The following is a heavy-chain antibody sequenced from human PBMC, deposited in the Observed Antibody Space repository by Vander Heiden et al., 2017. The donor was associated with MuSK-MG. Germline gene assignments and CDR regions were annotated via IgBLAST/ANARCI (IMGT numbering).Heavy chain of an antibody. J-gene: IGHJ4*02. V-gene: IGHV3-21*01. CDR1: GFTFSSYS. CDR3: ARDPGSYFDY. Sequence: EVQLVESGGGLVKPGGSLRLSCAASGFTFSSYSMNWVRQAPGKGLEWVSSISSSSRYIDDADSVKGRFTISRDNAKNSLYLKMNSLRAEDTAVYYCARDPGSYFDYWGQGTLVTVSS. CDR2: ISSSSRYI. D-gene: IGHD1-26*01.